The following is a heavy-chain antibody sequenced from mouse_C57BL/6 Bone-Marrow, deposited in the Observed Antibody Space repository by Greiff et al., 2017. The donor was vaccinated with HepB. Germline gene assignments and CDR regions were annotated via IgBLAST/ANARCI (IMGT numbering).Heavy chain of an antibody. CDR3: ARRAAQATPFAY. V-gene: IGHV1-81*01. Sequence: VKLVESGAELARPGASVKLSCKASGYTFTSYGISWVKQRTGQGLEWIGEIYPRSGNTYYNEKFKGKATLTADKSSSTAYMELRRLTSEDSAVYFCARRAAQATPFAYWGQGTLVTVSA. J-gene: IGHJ3*01. CDR1: GYTFTSYG. CDR2: IYPRSGNT. D-gene: IGHD3-2*02.